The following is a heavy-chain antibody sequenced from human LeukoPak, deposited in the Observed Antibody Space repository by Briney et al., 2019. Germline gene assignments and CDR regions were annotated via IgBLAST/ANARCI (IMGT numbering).Heavy chain of an antibody. V-gene: IGHV3-11*01. Sequence: PGGSLRLSCAASGFTFSDYYMSWIRQAPGKGLEWVSYISSSGSTIYYADSVKGRFTISRDNAKNSLYLQMNSLRAEDTAVYYCARDAPDGAMDYYYYMDVWGKGTTVTVSS. CDR2: ISSSGSTI. CDR1: GFTFSDYY. CDR3: ARDAPDGAMDYYYYMDV. D-gene: IGHD2-8*01. J-gene: IGHJ6*03.